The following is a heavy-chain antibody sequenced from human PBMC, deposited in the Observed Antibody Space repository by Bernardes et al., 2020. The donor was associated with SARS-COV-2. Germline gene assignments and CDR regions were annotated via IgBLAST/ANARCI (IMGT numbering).Heavy chain of an antibody. V-gene: IGHV3-30*18. CDR1: GFTFSSHA. D-gene: IGHD1-26*01. CDR3: AKGDLEWELLGSFDH. Sequence: GGSLRPSCAASGFTFSSHAMHWARQAPGKGLEWVTVISDDGSNKYYGDSVKGRFTISRDNSKKTLYLQMNSLRAEDTAVYYCAKGDLEWELLGSFDHWGQGTLVTVSS. CDR2: ISDDGSNK. J-gene: IGHJ4*02.